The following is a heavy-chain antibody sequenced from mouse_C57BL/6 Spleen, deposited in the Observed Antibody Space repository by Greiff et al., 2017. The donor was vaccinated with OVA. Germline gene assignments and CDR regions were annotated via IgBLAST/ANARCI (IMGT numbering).Heavy chain of an antibody. CDR2: ISYDGSN. Sequence: EVQLQESGPGLVKPSQSLSLTCSVTGYSITSGYYWNWIRQFPGNKLEWMGYISYDGSNNYNPSLKNRISITRDTSKNQFFLKLNSVTTEDTATYYCAREPRGYAMDYWGQGTSVTVSS. CDR3: AREPRGYAMDY. J-gene: IGHJ4*01. V-gene: IGHV3-6*01. CDR1: GYSITSGYY.